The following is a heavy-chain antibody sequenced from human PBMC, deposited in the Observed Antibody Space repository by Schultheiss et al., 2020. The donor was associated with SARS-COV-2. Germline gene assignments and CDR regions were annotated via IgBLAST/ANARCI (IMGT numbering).Heavy chain of an antibody. CDR1: GFTFSSYS. CDR3: ARVRSGANSPFDY. J-gene: IGHJ4*02. D-gene: IGHD2-15*01. Sequence: GGSLRLSCTGSGFTFSSYSMNWVRQAPGKGLEWVSYISSSGSTIYYADSVKGRFTVSRDNAKNSLFLQMNSLRTEDTAVYYCARVRSGANSPFDYWGQGTLVTVSS. V-gene: IGHV3-48*04. CDR2: ISSSGSTI.